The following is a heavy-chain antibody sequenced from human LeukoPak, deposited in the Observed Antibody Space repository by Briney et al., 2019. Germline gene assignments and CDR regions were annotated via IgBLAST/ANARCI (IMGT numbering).Heavy chain of an antibody. CDR2: IYPGDSDT. CDR1: GYSFTSYW. CDR3: ARLRDSSGYYLDY. Sequence: GESLKISCKGSGYSFTSYWIGWVRQIPGKGLEWMGIIYPGDSDTRYSPSFQGQVTISADKSISTVYLQWSSLKASDTAMYYCARLRDSSGYYLDYWGQGTLVTVSS. J-gene: IGHJ4*02. D-gene: IGHD3-22*01. V-gene: IGHV5-51*01.